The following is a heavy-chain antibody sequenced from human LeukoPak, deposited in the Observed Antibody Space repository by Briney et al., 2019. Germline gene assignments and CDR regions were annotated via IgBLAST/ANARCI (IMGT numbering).Heavy chain of an antibody. CDR3: ASLWFGVGAFDI. D-gene: IGHD3-10*01. Sequence: GGSLRLSCAVSGFTFSSYWMSWVRQAPGKGLEWVANIKQDGSEKYYVDSVKGRFTISRDNAKNSLYLQMNSLRAEDTAVYYCASLWFGVGAFDIWGQGTMVTVSS. CDR1: GFTFSSYW. J-gene: IGHJ3*02. V-gene: IGHV3-7*01. CDR2: IKQDGSEK.